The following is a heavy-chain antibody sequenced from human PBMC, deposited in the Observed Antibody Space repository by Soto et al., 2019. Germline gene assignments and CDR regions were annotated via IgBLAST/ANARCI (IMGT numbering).Heavy chain of an antibody. CDR2: IAYDGSNK. V-gene: IGHV3-30*18. Sequence: QVQLVESGGGVVQPGRSLRLSCAASGFTFSSYGMHWVRQAPGKGLEWVAVIAYDGSNKYYADYVKGRFTISRDNYKNTLYLQMNSLRAEDTAVYYCAKGPRDGYNTAPYYWGQGTLVTVSS. J-gene: IGHJ4*02. CDR3: AKGPRDGYNTAPYY. D-gene: IGHD5-12*01. CDR1: GFTFSSYG.